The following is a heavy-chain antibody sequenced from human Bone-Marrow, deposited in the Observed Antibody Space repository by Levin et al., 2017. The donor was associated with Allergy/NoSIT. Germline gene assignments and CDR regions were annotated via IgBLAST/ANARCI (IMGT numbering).Heavy chain of an antibody. D-gene: IGHD3-9*01. CDR3: ARAPDILTGYYVDY. CDR2: INHSGST. J-gene: IGHJ4*02. CDR1: GGSFSGYY. V-gene: IGHV4-34*01. Sequence: SETLSLTCAVYGGSFSGYYWSWIRQPPGKGLEWIGEINHSGSTNYNPSLKSRVTISVDTSKNQFSLKLSSVTAADTAVYYCARAPDILTGYYVDYWGQGTLVTVSS.